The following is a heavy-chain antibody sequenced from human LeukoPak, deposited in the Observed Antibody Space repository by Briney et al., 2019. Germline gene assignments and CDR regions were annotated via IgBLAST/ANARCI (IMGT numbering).Heavy chain of an antibody. D-gene: IGHD3-3*01. V-gene: IGHV3-20*04. Sequence: PGGSRRLSCAPSGFTVDDYGMSWVRHAPGKGREWVTGFNWNGGSTVYAYSVKGRFTLPRNNAKNSLYLQMNSLRAEDTALYYCARVLSIFGVVPPQPSFDYWGQGTLVTVFS. CDR3: ARVLSIFGVVPPQPSFDY. J-gene: IGHJ4*02. CDR2: FNWNGGST. CDR1: GFTVDDYG.